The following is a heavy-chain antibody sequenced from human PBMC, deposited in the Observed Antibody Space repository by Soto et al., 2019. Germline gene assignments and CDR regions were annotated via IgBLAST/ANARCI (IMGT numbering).Heavy chain of an antibody. CDR2: IIPMFATP. D-gene: IGHD2-15*01. CDR1: GGTFSTYA. V-gene: IGHV1-69*12. CDR3: ARGEYDVVVMAGTSRGYQNAYHGMDV. J-gene: IGHJ6*02. Sequence: QDHLVQSGAAVKKPASSVKISCRSTGGTFSTYAFSWVRQAPGQGLEWMGGIIPMFATPIYAQKYQGRVTITADDSTSTAYMEVTSLRSNDTAVYFCARGEYDVVVMAGTSRGYQNAYHGMDVWGHGTSVTVSS.